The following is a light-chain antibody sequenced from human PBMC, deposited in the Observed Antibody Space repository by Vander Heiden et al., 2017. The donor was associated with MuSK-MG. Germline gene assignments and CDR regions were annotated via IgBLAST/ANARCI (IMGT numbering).Light chain of an antibody. Sequence: ELGLTQSPGTLSLSPGGRATLPCRASQTINSRYLAWYQQKPGQAPRLLIYGASSRATGIPDRFSGIGSGTDVIRTISITGPEECAVQLCEMYGASTETFGGGTKVEIK. CDR2: GAS. CDR1: QTINSRY. CDR3: EMYGASTET. J-gene: IGKJ4*01. V-gene: IGKV3-20*01.